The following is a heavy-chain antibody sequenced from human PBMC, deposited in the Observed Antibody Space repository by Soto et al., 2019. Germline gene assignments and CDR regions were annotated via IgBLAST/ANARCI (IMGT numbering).Heavy chain of an antibody. CDR3: AREKSDLELFNWLDP. CDR2: IDPRDSYT. V-gene: IGHV5-10-1*01. Sequence: GESLKISCEASGYSFTTYWISWVRQMPGKGLEWTGAIDPRDSYTKYSPSFQGHVTISVDKSISTAYLQWNSLKASDTAIYYCAREKSDLELFNWLDPWGQGTLVTV. D-gene: IGHD1-7*01. J-gene: IGHJ5*02. CDR1: GYSFTTYW.